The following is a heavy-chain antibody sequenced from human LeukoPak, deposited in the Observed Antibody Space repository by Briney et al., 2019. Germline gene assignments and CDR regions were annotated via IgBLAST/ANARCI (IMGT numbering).Heavy chain of an antibody. V-gene: IGHV3-23*01. D-gene: IGHD6-19*01. Sequence: PGGSLRLSCAASGFTFSTSWMNWVRQAPGKGLEWVSAISGSGGSTYYADSVKGRFTISRDNSKNTLYLQMNSLGAEDTAVYYCAKGPNRWLQEDAFDIWGQGTMVTVSS. J-gene: IGHJ3*02. CDR1: GFTFSTSW. CDR3: AKGPNRWLQEDAFDI. CDR2: ISGSGGST.